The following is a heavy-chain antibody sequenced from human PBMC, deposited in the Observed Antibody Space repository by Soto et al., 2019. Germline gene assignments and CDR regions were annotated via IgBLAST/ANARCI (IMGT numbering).Heavy chain of an antibody. D-gene: IGHD3-3*01. V-gene: IGHV3-9*01. CDR2: ISWNSGSI. CDR3: AKDSGFLVGTANWFDP. CDR1: GFTFDDYA. Sequence: EVQLVESGGGLVQPGRSLRLSCAASGFTFDDYAMHWVRQAPGKGLEWVSGISWNSGSIGYADSVKGGFTISRDNAKNSLYLQMNSLRAEDTALYYCAKDSGFLVGTANWFDPWGQGTLVTVSS. J-gene: IGHJ5*02.